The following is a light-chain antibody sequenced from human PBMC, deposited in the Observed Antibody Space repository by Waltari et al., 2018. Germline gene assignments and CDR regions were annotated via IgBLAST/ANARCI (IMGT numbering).Light chain of an antibody. J-gene: IGLJ2*01. CDR3: SSYVANNNPV. CDR2: EVS. V-gene: IGLV2-8*01. CDR1: SSNVARSNF. Sequence: QSALTQPPSASGSPGQSVTISCTGTSSNVARSNFVSWYQHHPGKAPRSIIYEVSARPSGVPDRFSGSKSGNTASLTVSGLQAEDEADYYCSSYVANNNPVFGGGTKLTVL.